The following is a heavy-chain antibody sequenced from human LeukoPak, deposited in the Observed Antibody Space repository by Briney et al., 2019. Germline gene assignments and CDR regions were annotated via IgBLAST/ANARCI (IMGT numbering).Heavy chain of an antibody. J-gene: IGHJ6*03. CDR3: ARSGPYYYHYMDV. CDR2: IYHSGST. CDR1: GYAITRGYY. V-gene: IGHV4-38-2*02. Sequence: SETLSLTCTVSGYAITRGYYWGWIRQPPGKGREWIGSIYHSGSTYYNPSLKSRVVISVDTSKNQFSLQLNPLPAADTAVYYCARSGPYYYHYMDVRGKGTTVTVSS. D-gene: IGHD3-10*01.